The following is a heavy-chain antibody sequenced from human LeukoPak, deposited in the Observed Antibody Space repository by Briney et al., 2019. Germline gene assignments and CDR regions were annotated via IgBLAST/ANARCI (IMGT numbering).Heavy chain of an antibody. CDR3: ARASECTNGVCYRAYYYYGMDV. D-gene: IGHD2-8*01. J-gene: IGHJ6*02. CDR2: ISAYNGNT. CDR1: GYTFTSYG. Sequence: ASVKVSFKASGYTFTSYGISWVRQAPGQGLEWMGWISAYNGNTNYAQKLQGRVTMTTDTSTSTAYMELRSLRSDDTAVYYCARASECTNGVCYRAYYYYGMDVWGQGTTVTVSS. V-gene: IGHV1-18*04.